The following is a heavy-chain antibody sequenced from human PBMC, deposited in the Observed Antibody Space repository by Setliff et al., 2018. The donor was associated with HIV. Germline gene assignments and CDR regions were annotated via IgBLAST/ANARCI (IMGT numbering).Heavy chain of an antibody. V-gene: IGHV4-59*02. CDR1: GGSVTSYY. CDR3: ARGSWKDGAHGYFFDY. J-gene: IGHJ4*02. D-gene: IGHD1-1*01. CDR2: IYHTGIT. Sequence: PSETLSLTCTVSGGSVTSYYWSWIRQSPEKGLEWIGYIYHTGITKYNPSLTSRLSTSIDTSKNQLSLSLTSVTAADTAVYYCARGSWKDGAHGYFFDYWGQGTLVTVSS.